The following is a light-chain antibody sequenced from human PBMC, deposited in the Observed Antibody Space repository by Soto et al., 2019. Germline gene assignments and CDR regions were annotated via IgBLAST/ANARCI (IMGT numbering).Light chain of an antibody. V-gene: IGKV3-20*01. CDR2: DAS. CDR3: QQYANSRT. Sequence: EIVLTQSPATLSLSPGERATLSCRASQSVSGSYLAWYQHKPGQAPRLLIYDASSRATGIPDRFSGSGSGTDFTLTISRLEPADSAVYYCQQYANSRTFGQGTKVDIK. J-gene: IGKJ1*01. CDR1: QSVSGSY.